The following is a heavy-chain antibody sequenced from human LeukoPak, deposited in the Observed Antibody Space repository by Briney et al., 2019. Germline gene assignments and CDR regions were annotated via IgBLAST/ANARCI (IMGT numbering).Heavy chain of an antibody. V-gene: IGHV3-23*01. CDR2: IAATDGGT. D-gene: IGHD6-13*01. Sequence: GGSLRLSCAVSGFTFRNYAMSWVRQAPGTGPEWVSAIAATDGGTYYSDSVKGRFTISRDNSKNTLYLQMNSLRAEGTAVYYCAKGRYTTSWYNFDYWGQGTLVTVSS. CDR3: AKGRYTTSWYNFDY. J-gene: IGHJ4*02. CDR1: GFTFRNYA.